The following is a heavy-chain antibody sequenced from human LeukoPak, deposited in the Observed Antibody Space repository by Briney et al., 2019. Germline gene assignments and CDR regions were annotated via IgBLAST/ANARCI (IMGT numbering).Heavy chain of an antibody. CDR1: GFTFSSYE. J-gene: IGHJ4*02. Sequence: GGSLRLSCAASGFTFSSYEMSWVRQAPGKGLEWVSYISSGGSTKYYTGSVKGRFTVSRDNAQNSLHLQMNSLRAEDTAVYYCARAGTRPFLDYWGQGTLVTVSS. CDR2: ISSGGSTK. D-gene: IGHD2-2*01. V-gene: IGHV3-48*03. CDR3: ARAGTRPFLDY.